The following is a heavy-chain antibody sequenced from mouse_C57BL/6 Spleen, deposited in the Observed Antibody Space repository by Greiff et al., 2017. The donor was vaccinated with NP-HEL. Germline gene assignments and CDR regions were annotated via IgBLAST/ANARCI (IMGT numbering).Heavy chain of an antibody. D-gene: IGHD1-1*01. J-gene: IGHJ2*01. CDR2: IDPEDGDT. Sequence: DVKLVESGAELVRPGASVKLSCTASGFNIKDYYMHWVKQRPEQGLEWIGRIDPEDGDTEYAPKFQGKATMTADTSSNTAYLQLSSLTSEDTAVYYCTKATVVATKFDYWGQGTTLTVSS. CDR1: GFNIKDYY. V-gene: IGHV14-1*01. CDR3: TKATVVATKFDY.